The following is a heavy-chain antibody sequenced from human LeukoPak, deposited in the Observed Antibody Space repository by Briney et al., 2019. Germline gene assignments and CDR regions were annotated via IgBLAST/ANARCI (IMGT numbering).Heavy chain of an antibody. V-gene: IGHV3-7*01. CDR1: GFTFSSYA. CDR3: ARSRFYFDY. Sequence: GGSLRLSCAASGFTFSSYAMSWVRQAPGKGLEWVAKIKPDGSEKDHVDSVKGRFTISRDNAKNSLYLQLSSLRAEDTAVYYCARSRFYFDYWGQGTLVTVSS. J-gene: IGHJ4*02. CDR2: IKPDGSEK.